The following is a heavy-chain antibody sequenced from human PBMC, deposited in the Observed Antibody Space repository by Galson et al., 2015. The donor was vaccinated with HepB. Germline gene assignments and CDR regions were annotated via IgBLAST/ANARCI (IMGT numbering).Heavy chain of an antibody. J-gene: IGHJ6*03. CDR1: GFTFSSYG. D-gene: IGHD6-13*01. CDR2: ISYDGSNK. Sequence: SLRLSCAASGFTFSSYGMHWVRQAPGKGLEWVAVISYDGSNKYYADSVKGRFTISRDNSKNTLYLQMNSLSAEDTAVYYCAKDEDSSSWYGYSYYYMDDWGTVTTVTVSS. V-gene: IGHV3-30*18. CDR3: AKDEDSSSWYGYSYYYMDD.